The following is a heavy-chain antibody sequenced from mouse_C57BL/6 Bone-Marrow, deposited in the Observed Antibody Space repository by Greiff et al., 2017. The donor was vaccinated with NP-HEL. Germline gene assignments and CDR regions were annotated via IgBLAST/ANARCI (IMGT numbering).Heavy chain of an antibody. V-gene: IGHV2-2*01. CDR1: GFSLTSYG. CDR2: IWSGGST. J-gene: IGHJ3*01. Sequence: VMLVESGPGLVQPSQSLSITCTVSGFSLTSYGVHWVRQSPGKGLEWLGVIWSGGSTDYNAAFISRLSISKDNSKSQVFFKMNSLQADDTAIYYCARLNDGYYEAWFAYWGQGTLVTVSA. D-gene: IGHD2-3*01. CDR3: ARLNDGYYEAWFAY.